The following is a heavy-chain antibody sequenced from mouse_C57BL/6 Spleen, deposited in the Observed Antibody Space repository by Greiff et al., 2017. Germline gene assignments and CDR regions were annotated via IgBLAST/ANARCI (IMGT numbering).Heavy chain of an antibody. Sequence: QVTLQVSGPGLLQSSHTLSLSCSSSGFSLTTSGMGVSWLRQPSGKGLEWQAHTYWDDAKRYHPSLKSQLTISKDTSRNPVYLKITSVDTADTATYDCARRRQGRDYAMDYWGQGTSVTVSS. D-gene: IGHD3-2*01. J-gene: IGHJ4*01. CDR1: GFSLTTSGMG. CDR2: TYWDDAK. CDR3: ARRRQGRDYAMDY. V-gene: IGHV8-12*01.